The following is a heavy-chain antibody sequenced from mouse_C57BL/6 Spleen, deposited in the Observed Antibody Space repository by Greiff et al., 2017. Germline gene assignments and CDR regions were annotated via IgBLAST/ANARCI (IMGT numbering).Heavy chain of an antibody. J-gene: IGHJ3*01. CDR1: GYTFTSYW. CDR3: ARRWGYTGFAY. Sequence: QVQLQQPGAELVKPGASVKLSCKASGYTFTSYWMQWVKQRPGQGLEWIGEIDPSDSYTNYNQKFKGKATLTVDTSSSTAYMQLSSLTSEDSAVYYCARRWGYTGFAYWGQGILVTVSA. V-gene: IGHV1-50*01. CDR2: IDPSDSYT. D-gene: IGHD2-2*01.